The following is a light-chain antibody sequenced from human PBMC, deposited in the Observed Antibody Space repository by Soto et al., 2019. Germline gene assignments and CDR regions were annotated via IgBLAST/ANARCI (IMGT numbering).Light chain of an antibody. CDR1: RSVLYKSNNKNH. CDR2: WAS. Sequence: DIVMTQSPDSLALSLGERATMNCKCSRSVLYKSNNKNHLAWYQQKPGQPPQLIIYWASTRESGVPERFSGSGSGTDFTLTISSLEAEDVAFYWCQQYFDVPFTFGGGTKV. J-gene: IGKJ4*01. CDR3: QQYFDVPFT. V-gene: IGKV4-1*01.